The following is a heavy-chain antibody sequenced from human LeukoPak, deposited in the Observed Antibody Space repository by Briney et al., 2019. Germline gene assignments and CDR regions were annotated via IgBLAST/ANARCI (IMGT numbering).Heavy chain of an antibody. V-gene: IGHV4-34*01. Sequence: SETPSLTCAVYGGSFSGYYWSWIRQPPGKGLEWIGEINHSGSTNYNPSLKSRVTISVDTSKNQFSLKLSSVTAADTAVYYCARVPSNDYVWGSYRPTYFDYWGQGTLVTVSS. D-gene: IGHD3-16*02. CDR3: ARVPSNDYVWGSYRPTYFDY. J-gene: IGHJ4*02. CDR2: INHSGST. CDR1: GGSFSGYY.